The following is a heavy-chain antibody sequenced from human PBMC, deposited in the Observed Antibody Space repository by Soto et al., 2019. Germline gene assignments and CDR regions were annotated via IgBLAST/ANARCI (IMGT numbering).Heavy chain of an antibody. CDR1: GGTFSSYA. CDR3: ARAVRSGYVWGSYRQKAYYYYGMDV. J-gene: IGHJ6*02. CDR2: IIPIFGTA. D-gene: IGHD3-16*02. V-gene: IGHV1-69*13. Sequence: GASVKVSCKASGGTFSSYAISWVRQAPGQGLEWMGGIIPIFGTANYAQKFQGRVTITADESTSTAYMELSSLRSEDTAVYYCARAVRSGYVWGSYRQKAYYYYGMDVWGQGTTVTVTS.